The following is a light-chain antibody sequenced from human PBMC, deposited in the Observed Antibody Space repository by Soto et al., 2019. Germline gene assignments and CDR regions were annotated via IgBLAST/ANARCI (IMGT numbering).Light chain of an antibody. CDR1: QSVSSD. Sequence: EIVMTQSPATLAVSPGERATLSCRASQSVSSDLAWYQQKPAQSPRLLIYGASTRATGIPARFSGGGSGTEFTLTITSLQSEDFAVYYCQQYNKWPLTFGQGTKVEIK. J-gene: IGKJ1*01. CDR3: QQYNKWPLT. V-gene: IGKV3-15*01. CDR2: GAS.